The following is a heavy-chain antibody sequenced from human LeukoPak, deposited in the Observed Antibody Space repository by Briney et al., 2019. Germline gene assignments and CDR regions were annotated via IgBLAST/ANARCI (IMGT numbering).Heavy chain of an antibody. CDR2: INHSGSN. D-gene: IGHD2-2*01. Sequence: SETLSLTCAVYGGSFSAYYWSWIRQPPGKGLEWIGEINHSGSNKYNPSLESRVTISVDTSKNQFSLKLTSVTAADTAVYYCARAGADCSGTSCPRRDAFDVWGQGTMVTVSS. V-gene: IGHV4-34*01. CDR3: ARAGADCSGTSCPRRDAFDV. CDR1: GGSFSAYY. J-gene: IGHJ3*01.